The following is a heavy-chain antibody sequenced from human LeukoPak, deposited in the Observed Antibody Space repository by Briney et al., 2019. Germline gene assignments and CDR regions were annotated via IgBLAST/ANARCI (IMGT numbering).Heavy chain of an antibody. J-gene: IGHJ4*02. CDR1: GFTFSSYA. V-gene: IGHV3-30-3*01. Sequence: GGSLRLSCAASGFTFSSYAMPWVRQAPGKGLEWVAVISYDGSNKYYADSVKGRFTISRDNSKNTLYLQMNSLRAEDTAVYYCARDSMDIVATIDSFVDYWGQGTLVTVSS. CDR3: ARDSMDIVATIDSFVDY. D-gene: IGHD5-12*01. CDR2: ISYDGSNK.